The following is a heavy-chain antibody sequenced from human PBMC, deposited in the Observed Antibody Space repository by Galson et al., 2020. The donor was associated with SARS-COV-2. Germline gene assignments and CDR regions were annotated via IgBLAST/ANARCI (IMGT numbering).Heavy chain of an antibody. CDR3: ARGNQRYDFWSGYYKSGYYYMDV. J-gene: IGHJ6*03. Sequence: GGSLRLSCAASGFTFSSYDMHWVRQATGKGLEWVSAIGTAGDTYYPGSVKGRFTISRENAKNSLYLQMNSLRAGDTAVYYCARGNQRYDFWSGYYKSGYYYMDVWGKGTTVTVSS. CDR2: IGTAGDT. D-gene: IGHD3-3*01. CDR1: GFTFSSYD. V-gene: IGHV3-13*04.